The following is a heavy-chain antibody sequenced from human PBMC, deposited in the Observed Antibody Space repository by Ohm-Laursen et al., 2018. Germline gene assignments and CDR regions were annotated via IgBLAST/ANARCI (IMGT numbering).Heavy chain of an antibody. D-gene: IGHD3-22*01. CDR3: ARIRSYYETTFDL. J-gene: IGHJ2*01. CDR1: GGSISSYY. Sequence: SETLSLTCPVSGGSISSYYWGWIRQPPGKGPEWIAYIYYSGSTNYNPSLKSRLAISVDTSKNQFSLKLSSVTAADTAVYYCARIRSYYETTFDLWGRGTLVTVSS. CDR2: IYYSGST. V-gene: IGHV4-59*01.